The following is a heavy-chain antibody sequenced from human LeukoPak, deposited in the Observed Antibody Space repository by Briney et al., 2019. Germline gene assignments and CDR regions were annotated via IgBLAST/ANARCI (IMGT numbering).Heavy chain of an antibody. J-gene: IGHJ6*02. Sequence: ASVKVSCKASGYTFTGYYMHWVRQAPGQGLEWMGRINPNSGGTNYAQKFQGRVTMTRDTPISTAYMELSRLRSDDTAVYYCARGGSGWGLYYYYYGMDVWGQGTTVTVSS. CDR2: INPNSGGT. CDR1: GYTFTGYY. CDR3: ARGGSGWGLYYYYYGMDV. D-gene: IGHD6-19*01. V-gene: IGHV1-2*06.